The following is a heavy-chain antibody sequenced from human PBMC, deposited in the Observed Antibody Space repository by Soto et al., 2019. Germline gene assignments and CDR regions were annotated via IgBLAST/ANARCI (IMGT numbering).Heavy chain of an antibody. CDR2: TKDKAYSYIT. CDR3: ASIRGVFGY. CDR1: GLSLSDVF. Sequence: GGSLRLSCAASGLSLSDVFIDWVRQAPGKGLEWVGRTKDKAYSYITEYTASVKDRFTISRDDTKNSVFLQMSSLKTEDTAVYYCASIRGVFGYWGQGTLVTVSS. D-gene: IGHD3-10*01. V-gene: IGHV3-72*01. J-gene: IGHJ4*02.